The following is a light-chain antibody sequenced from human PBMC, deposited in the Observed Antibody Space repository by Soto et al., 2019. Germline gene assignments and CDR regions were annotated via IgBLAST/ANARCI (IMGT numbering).Light chain of an antibody. CDR1: QSVSSSY. J-gene: IGKJ1*01. CDR3: QQHGTSPWT. V-gene: IGKV3-20*01. CDR2: GPS. Sequence: EIVLTQSPATLSLSPGERATLSCRASQSVSSSYLAWYQQKPGQAPRLLIYGPSRRATGTPDRFSGSGSGTDFTLTISRLEPEDFAVFYCQQHGTSPWTFGQGTKVDIK.